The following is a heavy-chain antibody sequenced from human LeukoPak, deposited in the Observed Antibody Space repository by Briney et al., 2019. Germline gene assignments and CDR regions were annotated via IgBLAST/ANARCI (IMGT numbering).Heavy chain of an antibody. V-gene: IGHV4-39*01. D-gene: IGHD6-13*01. CDR3: ARGSSWYVNWFDP. J-gene: IGHJ5*02. CDR2: IYYSGST. Sequence: SETLSLTCTVSGGSISSSSYYWGWIRQPPGKGLEWIGSIYYSGSTYYNPSLKSRVTISVDTSKNQFSLKLSSVTAADTAVYYCARGSSWYVNWFDPWGHGTLVTVSS. CDR1: GGSISSSSYY.